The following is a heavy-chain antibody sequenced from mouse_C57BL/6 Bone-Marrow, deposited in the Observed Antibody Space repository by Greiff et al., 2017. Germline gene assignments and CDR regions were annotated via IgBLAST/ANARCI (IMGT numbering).Heavy chain of an antibody. CDR2: IYPSDSET. Sequence: QVQLQQPGAELVRPGSSVKLSCKASGYTFTSYWMDWVKQRPGQGLEWIGNIYPSDSETHYNQKFKDKATLTVDKSSSTAYMQLSSLTSEDSAVYYCAREGYDYDGDWYFDVWGTGTTVTVSS. D-gene: IGHD2-4*01. CDR3: AREGYDYDGDWYFDV. J-gene: IGHJ1*03. V-gene: IGHV1-61*01. CDR1: GYTFTSYW.